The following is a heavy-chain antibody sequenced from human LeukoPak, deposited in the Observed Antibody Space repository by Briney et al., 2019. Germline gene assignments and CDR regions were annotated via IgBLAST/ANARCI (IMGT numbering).Heavy chain of an antibody. J-gene: IGHJ4*02. V-gene: IGHV5-51*01. CDR3: ARGNHCGSTSCALDY. CDR1: GYSFPHYW. D-gene: IGHD2-2*01. CDR2: IYPDDSKI. Sequence: GESLKISCQASGYSFPHYWIAWVRQMPGKGLEWMGSIYPDDSKIRYSPSFQGHVTISADKSIGTAYLQWSGLKASDTAMYYCARGNHCGSTSCALDYWGQGTLVTVSS.